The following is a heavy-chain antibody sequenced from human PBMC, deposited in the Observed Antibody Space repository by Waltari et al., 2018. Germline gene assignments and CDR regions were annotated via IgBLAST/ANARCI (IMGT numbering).Heavy chain of an antibody. Sequence: QVQLVQSGAEVKKPGASVKVSCKASGYTFTSYGISWVRQAPGQGLEWMGWISAYNGNTNYAQKLHGIVTMTTDTSTSTAYVELRILRSDDTAVYYCARQCSSTSCYKAFGYWGQGTLVTVSS. CDR3: ARQCSSTSCYKAFGY. V-gene: IGHV1-18*01. J-gene: IGHJ4*02. CDR1: GYTFTSYG. CDR2: ISAYNGNT. D-gene: IGHD2-2*02.